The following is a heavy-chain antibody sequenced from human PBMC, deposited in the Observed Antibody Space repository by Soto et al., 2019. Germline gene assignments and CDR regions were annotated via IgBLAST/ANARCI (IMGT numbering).Heavy chain of an antibody. D-gene: IGHD3-22*01. Sequence: PGGSLRLSCAASGFTFSSYSMNWVRQAPGKGLEWVSYISSSSSTIYYADSVKGRFTISRDNAKNSLYLQMNSLRDEDTAVYYCARDQYYYDSSGYYPFDYWGQGTLVTVSS. CDR2: ISSSSSTI. J-gene: IGHJ4*02. CDR1: GFTFSSYS. CDR3: ARDQYYYDSSGYYPFDY. V-gene: IGHV3-48*02.